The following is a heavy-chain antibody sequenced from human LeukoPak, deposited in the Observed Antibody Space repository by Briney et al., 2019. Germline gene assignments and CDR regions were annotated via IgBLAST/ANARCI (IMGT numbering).Heavy chain of an antibody. CDR3: ARAGRLCSSFDY. CDR1: GVSFSGYY. D-gene: IGHD4/OR15-4a*01. Sequence: SETLSLTCAVYGVSFSGYYWSWIRQPPGKGLEWIGEINHSGSTNYNPSLKSRVTISVDTSKNQFSLKLSSVTAADTAVYYCARAGRLCSSFDYWGQGTLVTVSS. J-gene: IGHJ4*02. V-gene: IGHV4-34*01. CDR2: INHSGST.